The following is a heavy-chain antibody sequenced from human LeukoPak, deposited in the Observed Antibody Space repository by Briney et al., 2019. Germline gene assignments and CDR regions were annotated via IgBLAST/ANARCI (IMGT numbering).Heavy chain of an antibody. D-gene: IGHD2-2*01. Sequence: GGSLRLSCAASGFTFSNAWMSWVRQAPGKGLEWVGRIKSKTDGGTTDYAAPVKGRFTISRDDSKNTLYLQMTSLRADDTAVYYCVKDQHCSTISCATRTGFDPWGQGTSVTVSS. J-gene: IGHJ5*02. CDR2: IKSKTDGGTT. V-gene: IGHV3-15*05. CDR1: GFTFSNAW. CDR3: VKDQHCSTISCATRTGFDP.